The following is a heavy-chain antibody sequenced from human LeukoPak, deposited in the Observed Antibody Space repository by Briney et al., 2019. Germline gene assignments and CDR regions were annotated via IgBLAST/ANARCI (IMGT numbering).Heavy chain of an antibody. CDR3: AREREGVVTVLRDWEYSYFYMDV. V-gene: IGHV4-38-2*02. CDR1: GFSFSSGWY. D-gene: IGHD2-21*02. CDR2: IYLSGHT. J-gene: IGHJ6*03. Sequence: SETLSLTCTVSGFSFSSGWYWGWIRQSPGKGLEWIGSIYLSGHTYYNPSLKSRASISLNTSKNQFSLKLSSVTAADTAVYYCAREREGVVTVLRDWEYSYFYMDVWGKGTTVTISS.